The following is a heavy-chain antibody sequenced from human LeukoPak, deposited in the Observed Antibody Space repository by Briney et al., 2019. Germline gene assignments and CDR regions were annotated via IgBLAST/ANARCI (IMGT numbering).Heavy chain of an antibody. CDR2: ISHSGST. J-gene: IGHJ4*02. V-gene: IGHV4-4*02. Sequence: SETLSLTCDVSGGSISSSNWWSWVRQPPGKGLEWIGEISHSGSTNYNPSLKSRVTISVDKSENQFSLKMSSVTAADTAVYYCARGAPGGNDYGDYWGQGTLVTVSS. CDR1: GGSISSSNW. CDR3: ARGAPGGNDYGDY.